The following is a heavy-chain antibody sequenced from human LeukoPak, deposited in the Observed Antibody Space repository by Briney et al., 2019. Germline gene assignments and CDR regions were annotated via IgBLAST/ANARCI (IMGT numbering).Heavy chain of an antibody. CDR2: ISSSSSTI. Sequence: GGSLRLSCAASGFTFSSYSMNWVRQAPGKGLEWVSYISSSSSTIYYADSVKGRFTISRDNAKNSLYLQMNSLRAEDTAVYYCARSRYSSSLFYPGYYFDYWGQGTLVTVSS. V-gene: IGHV3-48*04. CDR1: GFTFSSYS. CDR3: ARSRYSSSLFYPGYYFDY. D-gene: IGHD6-13*01. J-gene: IGHJ4*02.